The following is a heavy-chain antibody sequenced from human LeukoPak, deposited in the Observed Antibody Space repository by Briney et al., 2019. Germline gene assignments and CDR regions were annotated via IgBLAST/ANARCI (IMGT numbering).Heavy chain of an antibody. CDR3: ARHPVAVAGTGYYYYMDV. CDR2: IYPGDSDT. D-gene: IGHD6-19*01. J-gene: IGHJ6*03. V-gene: IGHV5-51*01. CDR1: GYSFTSYW. Sequence: GESLQISCKGSGYSFTSYWIGWVRQLPGKGLEWMGIIYPGDSDTRYSPSFQGQVTISADKSISTAYLQWSSLKASDTAMYYCARHPVAVAGTGYYYYMDVWGRGTTVTVSS.